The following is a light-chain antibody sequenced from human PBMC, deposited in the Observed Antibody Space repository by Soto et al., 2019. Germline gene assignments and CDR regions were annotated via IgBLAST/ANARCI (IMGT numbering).Light chain of an antibody. J-gene: IGKJ3*01. CDR1: RPFVRQY. V-gene: IGKV3-20*01. CDR2: DAV. CDR3: RQNGRAPT. Sequence: EIVLTQSPDALSLSPGERVSLSCRASRPFVRQYTAWYHQKPGQAPRLLIHDAVSRATGIPDRFSGSGSGSGTDFTLFISRLERGDCGVYYCRQNGRAPTFGPGTKVQVK.